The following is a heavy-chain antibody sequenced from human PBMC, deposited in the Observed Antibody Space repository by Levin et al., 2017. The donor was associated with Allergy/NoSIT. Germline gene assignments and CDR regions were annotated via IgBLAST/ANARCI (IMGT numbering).Heavy chain of an antibody. V-gene: IGHV3-30-3*01. CDR2: ISYDGSNK. CDR3: ARDYSNYYYYYAMDV. J-gene: IGHJ6*02. Sequence: GESLKISCAASGFTFIGYAMRWVRQAPGKGLEWVALISYDGSNKYYADSVKGRFTVSRDNTKYTLYLQMNSLRAEDTAVYYCARDYSNYYYYYAMDVWGQGTTVTVSS. CDR1: GFTFIGYA. D-gene: IGHD4-11*01.